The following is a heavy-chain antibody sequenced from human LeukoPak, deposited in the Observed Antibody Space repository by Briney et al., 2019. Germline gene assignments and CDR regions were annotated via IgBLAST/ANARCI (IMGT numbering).Heavy chain of an antibody. CDR3: ARGLGGYDILTGYSPYYFDY. V-gene: IGHV4-34*01. Sequence: PSETLSLTCAVYGGSFSGYYWSWIRQPPGKGLEWIGEINHSGSTNYNPSLKSRVTISVDTSKNQFSLKLSSVTAADTAVYYCARGLGGYDILTGYSPYYFDYWGQGTLVTVSS. J-gene: IGHJ4*02. CDR1: GGSFSGYY. CDR2: INHSGST. D-gene: IGHD3-9*01.